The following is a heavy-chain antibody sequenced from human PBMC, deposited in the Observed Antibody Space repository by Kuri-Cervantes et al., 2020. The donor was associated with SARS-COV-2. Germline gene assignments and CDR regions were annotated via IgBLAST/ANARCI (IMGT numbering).Heavy chain of an antibody. J-gene: IGHJ4*02. CDR2: INHSGST. CDR1: GGSFSGYY. Sequence: LSLTCAVYGGSFSGYYWSWIRQPPGKGLEWIGEINHSGSTNYNPSLKSRVTISVDTSKNQFSLKLSSVTAADTAVYYCARHLRGIVVVVAAFDYWGQGTLVTVSS. D-gene: IGHD2-15*01. CDR3: ARHLRGIVVVVAAFDY. V-gene: IGHV4-34*01.